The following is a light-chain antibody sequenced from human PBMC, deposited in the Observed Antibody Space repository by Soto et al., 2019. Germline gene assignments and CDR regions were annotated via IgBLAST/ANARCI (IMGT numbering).Light chain of an antibody. CDR1: QSISSW. CDR3: LQYGSRSWT. V-gene: IGKV1-5*03. CDR2: KAY. J-gene: IGKJ1*01. Sequence: DIQMTQSPSTLSASVGDRVTITCRASQSISSWLAWYQHKPGKAPKLLIYKAYSVDSGVPSRFSGSGSGKEFPLTLSSLKPEDFASYYCLQYGSRSWTLGPETKVEIK.